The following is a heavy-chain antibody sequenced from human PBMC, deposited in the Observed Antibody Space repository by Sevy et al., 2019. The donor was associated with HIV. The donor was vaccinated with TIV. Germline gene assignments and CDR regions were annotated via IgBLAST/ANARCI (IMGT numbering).Heavy chain of an antibody. V-gene: IGHV4-39*01. CDR1: SGSISSGSYY. J-gene: IGHJ5*02. CDR2: FHYSGST. D-gene: IGHD2-2*01. CDR3: ARHVGSNAPKRYCTGISCYPFDP. Sequence: SETLSLICTVSSGSISSGSYYWGWIRQPPGKGLEWIGSFHYSGSTYYNPSLRSRVTISADTSKGQLSLKLSSVTAADTAMYYCARHVGSNAPKRYCTGISCYPFDPWGQGTPVTVSS.